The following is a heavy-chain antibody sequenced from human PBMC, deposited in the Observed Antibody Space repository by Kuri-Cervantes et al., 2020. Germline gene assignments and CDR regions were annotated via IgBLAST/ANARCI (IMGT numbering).Heavy chain of an antibody. V-gene: IGHV3-23*01. D-gene: IGHD6-13*01. Sequence: GESLKISCAASGFTFSSYAMSWVRQAPGKGLEWVSAISGSGGSTYYADSVKGRFTISRDNSKNTLYLQMNSLRAEDTAVYYCAKDEGDSSSWYYYYYYMDVWGKGTTVTVSS. CDR1: GFTFSSYA. CDR2: ISGSGGST. J-gene: IGHJ6*03. CDR3: AKDEGDSSSWYYYYYYMDV.